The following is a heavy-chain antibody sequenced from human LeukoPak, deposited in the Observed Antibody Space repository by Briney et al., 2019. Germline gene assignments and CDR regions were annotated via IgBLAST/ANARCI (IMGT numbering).Heavy chain of an antibody. J-gene: IGHJ6*03. D-gene: IGHD6-13*01. CDR1: GFTFDDYG. Sequence: GGSLRLSCAASGFTFDDYGMSWVRQAPGKGLEWVSGINWNGGNTGYADSLKGGFTISRDNAKNSLYLQKNSLRDEDTALYYCARVIRGSSPNAYYNYMDVWGKGTTVTVSS. V-gene: IGHV3-20*04. CDR2: INWNGGNT. CDR3: ARVIRGSSPNAYYNYMDV.